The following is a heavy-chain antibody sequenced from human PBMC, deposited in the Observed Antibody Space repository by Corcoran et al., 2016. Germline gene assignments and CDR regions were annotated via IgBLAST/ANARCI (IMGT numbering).Heavy chain of an antibody. V-gene: IGHV3-15*01. CDR3: TTVRSDIVVVPAAVYYYYCMDV. J-gene: IGHJ6*02. CDR2: IKSKTDGGTT. CDR1: GFTFSNAW. Sequence: EVQLVESGGGLVKPGGSLRLSCAASGFTFSNAWMSWVRQAPGKGLEWVGRIKSKTDGGTTDYAAPVKGRFTISRDDSKNTLYLQMNSLKTEYTAVYYCTTVRSDIVVVPAAVYYYYCMDVWGQGTTVTVSS. D-gene: IGHD2-2*01.